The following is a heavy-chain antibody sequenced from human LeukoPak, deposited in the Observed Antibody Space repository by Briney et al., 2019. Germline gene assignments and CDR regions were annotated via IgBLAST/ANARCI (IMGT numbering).Heavy chain of an antibody. V-gene: IGHV4-38-2*01. Sequence: PSETLSLTCAVSGYSISSGYYWGWIRQPPGKGLEWIGSIYHSGSTYYNPSLKSRVTISVDTSKNQFSLKLSSVTAADTAVYYCARTRQWLEHYFDYWGQGTLVTVSS. CDR3: ARTRQWLEHYFDY. D-gene: IGHD6-19*01. CDR1: GYSISSGYY. J-gene: IGHJ4*02. CDR2: IYHSGST.